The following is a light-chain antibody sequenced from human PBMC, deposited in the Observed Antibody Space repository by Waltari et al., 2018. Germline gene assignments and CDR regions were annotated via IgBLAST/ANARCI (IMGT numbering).Light chain of an antibody. Sequence: QSVLTQPPSVSGAPGQRVAISCTGSGSNIGAGYDVHWYQQHPGKAPKLLIYGVNNRPLGVPDLFSGSQCGTSASLAITGLQAEDEADYYCQSYDPSLSVVFGGGTKLTVL. CDR2: GVN. J-gene: IGLJ2*01. V-gene: IGLV1-40*01. CDR3: QSYDPSLSVV. CDR1: GSNIGAGYD.